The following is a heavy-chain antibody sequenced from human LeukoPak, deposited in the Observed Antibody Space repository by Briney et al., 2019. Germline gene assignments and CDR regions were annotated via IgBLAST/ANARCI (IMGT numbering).Heavy chain of an antibody. CDR2: IYTSGST. V-gene: IGHV4-4*07. Sequence: SEPLTLTCTVSGGSISSYYWSWIRQPAGKGLEWIGRIYTSGSTNYYPSLKSRVTMSVDTSKNQFSLKLRSVTAADTAVYYCARGYNWGSPTRNFYYLDVWGKGTTVTVSS. J-gene: IGHJ6*03. CDR1: GGSISSYY. D-gene: IGHD7-27*01. CDR3: ARGYNWGSPTRNFYYLDV.